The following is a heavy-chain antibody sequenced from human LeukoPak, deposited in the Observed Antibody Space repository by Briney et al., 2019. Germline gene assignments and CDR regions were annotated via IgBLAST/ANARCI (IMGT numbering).Heavy chain of an antibody. CDR1: GGSISSGSYY. Sequence: SQTLSLTCTVSGGSISSGSYYWSWIRQPAGKGMVWIGRIYTSGISNYNPSLKSRVTISVDTSKNQFSLKLSSVTAADTAVYYCARGGPYYDFWSGYLPFDYWGQGTLVTVSS. J-gene: IGHJ4*02. V-gene: IGHV4-61*02. CDR3: ARGGPYYDFWSGYLPFDY. CDR2: IYTSGIS. D-gene: IGHD3-3*01.